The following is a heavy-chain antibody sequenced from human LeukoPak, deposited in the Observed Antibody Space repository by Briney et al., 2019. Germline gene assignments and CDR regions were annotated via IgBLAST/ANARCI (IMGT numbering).Heavy chain of an antibody. CDR3: AREDYGSGRCFDY. J-gene: IGHJ4*02. D-gene: IGHD3-10*01. CDR1: GGSISSSSYY. V-gene: IGHV4-39*07. Sequence: SETLSLTCTVSGGSISSSSYYWGWIRQPPGKGLEWIGSIYYSGSTYYNPSLKSRVTISVDTSKNQFSLKLSSVTAADTAVYYCAREDYGSGRCFDYWGQGTLVTDSS. CDR2: IYYSGST.